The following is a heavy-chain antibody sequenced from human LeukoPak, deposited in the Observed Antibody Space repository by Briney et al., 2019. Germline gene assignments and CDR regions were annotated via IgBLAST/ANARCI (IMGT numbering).Heavy chain of an antibody. J-gene: IGHJ5*02. CDR1: GGSMSSYY. CDR3: ARAKLLWFGELSGWFDP. D-gene: IGHD3-10*01. Sequence: SETLSLTCTVSGGSMSSYYWSWIRQPAGKGLEWIGRIYTSGSTHYNPSLKSRVTMSVDTSKNQFSLKLGSVTAADTAVYYCARAKLLWFGELSGWFDPWGQGTLVTVSS. V-gene: IGHV4-4*07. CDR2: IYTSGST.